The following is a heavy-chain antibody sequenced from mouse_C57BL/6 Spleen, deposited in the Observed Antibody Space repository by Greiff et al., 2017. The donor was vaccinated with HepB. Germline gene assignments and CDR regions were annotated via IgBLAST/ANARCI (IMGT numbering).Heavy chain of an antibody. CDR1: GFTFSSYA. Sequence: EVKLVESGGGLVKPGGSLKLSCAASGFTFSSYAMSWVRQTPEKRLEWVATISDGGSYTYYPDNVKGRFTISRDNAKNNLYLQMSHLKSEDTAMYYCARDQLGRRGVPFDYWGQGTTLTVSS. CDR2: ISDGGSYT. J-gene: IGHJ2*01. V-gene: IGHV5-4*01. D-gene: IGHD4-1*02. CDR3: ARDQLGRRGVPFDY.